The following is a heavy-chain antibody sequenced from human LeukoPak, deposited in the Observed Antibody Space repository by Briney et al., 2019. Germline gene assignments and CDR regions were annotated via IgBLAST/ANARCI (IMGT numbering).Heavy chain of an antibody. D-gene: IGHD3-22*01. Sequence: GGSLRLSCAASGFTVSSNYMSWVRQAPGKGLEWVSVIYSGGSTYYADSVKGGFTISRDNSKNTLYLQMNSLRAEDTAVYYCARDAPFTGYDSSVTMRYWGQGTLVTVSS. CDR1: GFTVSSNY. J-gene: IGHJ4*02. CDR2: IYSGGST. CDR3: ARDAPFTGYDSSVTMRY. V-gene: IGHV3-66*01.